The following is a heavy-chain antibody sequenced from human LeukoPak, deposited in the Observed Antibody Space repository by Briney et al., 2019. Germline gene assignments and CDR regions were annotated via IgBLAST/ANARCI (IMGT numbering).Heavy chain of an antibody. CDR3: ASLGLGYCSGGRCPGYFDL. Sequence: SVKVSCKASGGTFSSYVISWVRQAPGQGLEWMGRIIPILGIANYAQRFQGRVTSTADKSTTTAYMELSSLRSEDTAVYYCASLGLGYCSGGRCPGYFDLWGRGTLVTVSS. J-gene: IGHJ2*01. D-gene: IGHD2-15*01. CDR2: IIPILGIA. V-gene: IGHV1-69*04. CDR1: GGTFSSYV.